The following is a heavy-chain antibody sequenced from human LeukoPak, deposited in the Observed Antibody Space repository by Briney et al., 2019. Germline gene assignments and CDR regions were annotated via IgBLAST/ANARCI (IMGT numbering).Heavy chain of an antibody. D-gene: IGHD2-2*01. CDR2: ISGSGSGGST. Sequence: GGSLRLSCAASGFTFSSYGMTWVRQAPGKGLEWVSAISGSGSGGSTYYADSVKGRFTISRDNSKNTLYLQMNSLRAEDTAVYYCARLGRYCSSTSCYSRDYWGQGTLVTVSS. CDR3: ARLGRYCSSTSCYSRDY. CDR1: GFTFSSYG. J-gene: IGHJ4*02. V-gene: IGHV3-23*01.